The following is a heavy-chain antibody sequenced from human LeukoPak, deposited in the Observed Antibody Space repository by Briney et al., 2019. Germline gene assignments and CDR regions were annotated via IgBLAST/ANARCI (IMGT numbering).Heavy chain of an antibody. CDR3: ASPGAYY. Sequence: GGSLRLSCAASGFTFSNYAMHWVRQAPGKGLEYGSAISSNGGSTYYANSVKGRFTISRDNSKNTLYLQMGSLRAEDMAVYYCASPGAYYWGQGTLVTVSS. CDR1: GFTFSNYA. J-gene: IGHJ4*02. V-gene: IGHV3-64*01. CDR2: ISSNGGST.